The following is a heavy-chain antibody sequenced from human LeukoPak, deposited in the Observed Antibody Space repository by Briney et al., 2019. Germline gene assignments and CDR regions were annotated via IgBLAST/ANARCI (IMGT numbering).Heavy chain of an antibody. Sequence: SGGSLRLSCAASGFTFSDYYMSWIRQAPGKGLEWISYISGSGNTIYQADSVKGRFTISRDNAKNSLFLQMNSLRADDTAVYCCARDLEQQMVLGRFDPWGQGTLVIVSS. CDR1: GFTFSDYY. CDR3: ARDLEQQMVLGRFDP. CDR2: ISGSGNTI. J-gene: IGHJ5*02. D-gene: IGHD6-13*01. V-gene: IGHV3-11*01.